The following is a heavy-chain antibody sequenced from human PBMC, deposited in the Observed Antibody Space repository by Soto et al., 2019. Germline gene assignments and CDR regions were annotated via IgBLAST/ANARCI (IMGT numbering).Heavy chain of an antibody. CDR3: ASLHRYSSRSYHHGTDV. CDR2: ISYDGSNK. D-gene: IGHD6-13*01. J-gene: IGHJ6*02. V-gene: IGHV3-30-3*01. CDR1: GFTFSSYA. Sequence: QVQRVESGGGVVQPGRSLRLSCAASGFTFSSYAMHWVRQAPGKGLEWVAVISYDGSNKYYADSVKGRFTISRDNSKNTLYLPTNSLSAEHTPPYCCASLHRYSSRSYHHGTDVWGQGTTVTVS.